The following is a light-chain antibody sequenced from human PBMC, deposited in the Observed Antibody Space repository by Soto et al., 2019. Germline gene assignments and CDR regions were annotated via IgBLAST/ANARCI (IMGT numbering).Light chain of an antibody. CDR3: IQALETPPT. J-gene: IGKJ3*01. Sequence: DIVMTQSPLSLPVTPGEPASISCRSSQSLLHSNGYNFLDWYLQNPGQSPQILIYLGSNRASGVPDRLSGSVAGTIFPQKISRVEAEDFGVYYCIQALETPPTFGPGTKV. CDR1: QSLLHSNGYNF. V-gene: IGKV2-28*01. CDR2: LGS.